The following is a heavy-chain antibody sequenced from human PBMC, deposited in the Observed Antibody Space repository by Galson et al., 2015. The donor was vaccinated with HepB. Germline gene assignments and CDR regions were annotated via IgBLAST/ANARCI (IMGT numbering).Heavy chain of an antibody. CDR1: GFIFSTYG. CDR2: ISYDGNNE. V-gene: IGHV3-30*18. CDR3: AKDMSGELSLSFYYYGMDV. J-gene: IGHJ6*02. Sequence: SLRLSCAASGFIFSTYGMHWVRQAPGKGLEWAAVISYDGNNEYYADSVKGRFTISRDNSKNTLFLQMNSLRAEDTAVYYCAKDMSGELSLSFYYYGMDVWGQGTTVIVSS. D-gene: IGHD3-10*02.